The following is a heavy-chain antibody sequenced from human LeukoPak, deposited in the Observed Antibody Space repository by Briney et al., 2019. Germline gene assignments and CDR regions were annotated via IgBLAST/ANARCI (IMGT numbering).Heavy chain of an antibody. CDR1: GFSFSDYE. Sequence: GSLRLSCAASGFSFSDYEMNWVRQAPGKGLEWIGNIYYSGNTYYNPSLKSRVAISVDTSNNQFSLKLSSVTAADTAVYYCARGGGYYYYYMDVWGKGTTVTVSS. J-gene: IGHJ6*03. V-gene: IGHV4-34*01. CDR2: IYYSGNT. CDR3: ARGGGYYYYYMDV.